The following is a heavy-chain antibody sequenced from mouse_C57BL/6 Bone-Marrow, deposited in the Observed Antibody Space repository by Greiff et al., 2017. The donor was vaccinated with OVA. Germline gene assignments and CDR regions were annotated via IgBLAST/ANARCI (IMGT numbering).Heavy chain of an antibody. Sequence: VKLKESGPGLVAPSQSLSITCTVSGFSLTSYGVHWVRQPPGKGLEWLVVIWSDGSTTYNSALKSRLSISKDNSKSQVFLKMNSLQTDDTAMYYCARQDYYGSSEGYWYFDVWGTGTTVTVSS. D-gene: IGHD1-1*01. J-gene: IGHJ1*03. CDR2: IWSDGST. CDR3: ARQDYYGSSEGYWYFDV. V-gene: IGHV2-6-1*01. CDR1: GFSLTSYG.